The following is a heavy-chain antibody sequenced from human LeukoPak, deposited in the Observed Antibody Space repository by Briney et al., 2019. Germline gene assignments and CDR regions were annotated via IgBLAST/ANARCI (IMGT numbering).Heavy chain of an antibody. CDR1: VFTFSSYE. J-gene: IGHJ6*03. Sequence: TGGSLRLSCVVSVFTFSSYEMNWVRQAPGKGLEWVSYIGRTGTRHYADSVKGRFTISRDNAKNSLYLQMNSLRAEDTAVYYCARDMRWLQFYMDVWGKGTTVTVSS. CDR2: IGRTGTR. CDR3: ARDMRWLQFYMDV. V-gene: IGHV3-48*03. D-gene: IGHD5-24*01.